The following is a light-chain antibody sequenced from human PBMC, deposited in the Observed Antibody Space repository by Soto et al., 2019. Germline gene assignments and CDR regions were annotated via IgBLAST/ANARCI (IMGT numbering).Light chain of an antibody. V-gene: IGKV4-1*01. Sequence: DIVMTQSPDSLAVSLGERATIRCKSSRSVSYSSNDKNYLAWYQQKPGQPPKLLIYWASTRESGVPDRFSGSGSGTDFTLTISSLQAEDVALYYCQQYYSTPQTFGEGTKVEIK. CDR1: RSVSYSSNDKNY. CDR3: QQYYSTPQT. J-gene: IGKJ1*01. CDR2: WAS.